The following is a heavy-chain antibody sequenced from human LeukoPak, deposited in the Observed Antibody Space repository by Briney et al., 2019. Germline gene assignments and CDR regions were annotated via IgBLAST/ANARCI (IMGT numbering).Heavy chain of an antibody. CDR3: AKQMTERPHYYYMDV. V-gene: IGHV3-30*02. CDR1: GFIFSSSG. J-gene: IGHJ6*03. CDR2: TQDDESNK. Sequence: GRSLRLSCAASGFIFSSSGMHWVRQAPGKGLEWVAFTQDDESNKYYSDSVKGRFTISRDNSKNTLFLQMSSLRPEDTALYYCAKQMTERPHYYYMDVWGRGTTVTVSS.